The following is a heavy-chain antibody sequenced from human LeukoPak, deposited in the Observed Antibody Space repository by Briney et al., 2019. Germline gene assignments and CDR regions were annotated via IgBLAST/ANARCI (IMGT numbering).Heavy chain of an antibody. V-gene: IGHV4-4*07. Sequence: PSETLSLTCTVSGGSISSYYWSWIRQPAGKGLEWIGRIYTSGSTNYNPSLKSRVTMSVDTSKNQFSLKLSSVTAADTAVYYRARGGRRYYGDYRVYFDYWGQGTLVTVSS. D-gene: IGHD4-17*01. CDR3: ARGGRRYYGDYRVYFDY. CDR1: GGSISSYY. CDR2: IYTSGST. J-gene: IGHJ4*02.